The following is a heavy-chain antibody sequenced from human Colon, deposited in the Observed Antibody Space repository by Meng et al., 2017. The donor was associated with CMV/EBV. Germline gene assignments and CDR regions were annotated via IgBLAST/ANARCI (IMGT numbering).Heavy chain of an antibody. D-gene: IGHD5-18*01. J-gene: IGHJ6*02. V-gene: IGHV4-34*01. CDR1: GGSYSGYY. CDR3: AGVYRGYSYLRANDYYYYGMDV. CDR2: INNSGST. Sequence: SETLSLTCAVYGGSYSGYYWGWNCHPPGKGLEWIGEINNSGSTNYNTTLKSRVPISVDTSKNQFSLKLSSVTSTYPAVYYCAGVYRGYSYLRANDYYYYGMDVWGQGTTVTVSS.